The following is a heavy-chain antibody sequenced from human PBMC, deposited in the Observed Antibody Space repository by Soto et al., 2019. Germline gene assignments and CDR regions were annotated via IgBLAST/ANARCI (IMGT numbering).Heavy chain of an antibody. Sequence: EVPLLESGGGLVQPGGSLRISCAASGFTFSSYVMNWVRQAPGKGLGWVSGIRGSGGDTFYADSVKGRFTISRDNSNNPRYLQITSPRPEDTAVYYCARGPRAPPPHDYGMDVW. CDR1: GFTFSSYV. J-gene: IGHJ6*01. V-gene: IGHV3-23*01. CDR2: IRGSGGDT. CDR3: ARGPRAPPPHDYGMDV.